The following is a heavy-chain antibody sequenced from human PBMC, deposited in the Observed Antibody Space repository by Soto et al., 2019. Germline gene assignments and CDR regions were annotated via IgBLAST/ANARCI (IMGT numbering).Heavy chain of an antibody. CDR2: ISPYTGNT. J-gene: IGHJ6*04. CDR1: GYIFVNYG. Sequence: QVQLVQSGDEVKKPGASVKVSCKASGYIFVNYGIAWVRQAPGQGLEWMGWISPYTGNTHSATKVQGRLTMTTDTSTITAYMDLGSLTSDDTAVYYCVMVDNYVTPTPQDVWGKGTTVTFSS. CDR3: VMVDNYVTPTPQDV. D-gene: IGHD3-16*01. V-gene: IGHV1-18*01.